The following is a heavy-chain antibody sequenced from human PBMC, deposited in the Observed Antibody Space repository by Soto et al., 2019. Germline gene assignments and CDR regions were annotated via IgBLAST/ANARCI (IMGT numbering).Heavy chain of an antibody. CDR3: ATKARGYSYGYRDYFDY. Sequence: SVEVSCKXSGGTFSSYAISWVRQAPGQGLEWMGGIIPIFGTANYAQKFQGRVTITADESTSTAYMELSSLRSEDTAVYYCATKARGYSYGYRDYFDYWGQGTLVTVSS. V-gene: IGHV1-69*13. J-gene: IGHJ4*02. CDR1: GGTFSSYA. D-gene: IGHD5-18*01. CDR2: IIPIFGTA.